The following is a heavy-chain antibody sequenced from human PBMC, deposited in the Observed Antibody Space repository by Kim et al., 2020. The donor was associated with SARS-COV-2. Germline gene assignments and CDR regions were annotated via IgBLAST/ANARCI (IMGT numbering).Heavy chain of an antibody. CDR1: GYTFTSYY. V-gene: IGHV1-46*03. CDR2: IXXSGGXX. CDR3: AXTPYXXSGSXPY. J-gene: IGHJ4*02. D-gene: IGHD3-10*01. Sequence: ASVKVSCKASGYTFTSYYMHWVRQAPGQGLEXXGIIXXSGGXXSYAQKFQGRVTXTRDTXTSTXYMELXSLRSXDTAXYYCAXTPYXXSGSXPYWGXGTLXXVS.